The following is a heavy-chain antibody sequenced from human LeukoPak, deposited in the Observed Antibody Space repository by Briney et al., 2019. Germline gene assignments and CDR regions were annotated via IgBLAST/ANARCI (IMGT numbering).Heavy chain of an antibody. V-gene: IGHV3-66*01. CDR3: ARGNTAYYYDSSGYYPDY. Sequence: GGSLRLSCAASGFTVSSNYMSWVRQAPGKGLEWVSVIYSGGSTYYADSVKGRFTISRDNSKNTLYLQMNSLRVEDTAVYYCARGNTAYYYDSSGYYPDYWGQGTLVTVSS. J-gene: IGHJ4*02. D-gene: IGHD3-22*01. CDR1: GFTVSSNY. CDR2: IYSGGST.